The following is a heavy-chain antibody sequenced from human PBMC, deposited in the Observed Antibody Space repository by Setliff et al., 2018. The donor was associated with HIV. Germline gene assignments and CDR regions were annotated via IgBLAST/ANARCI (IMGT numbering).Heavy chain of an antibody. CDR3: ARGLDVWGTYRYRNYFDY. J-gene: IGHJ4*02. V-gene: IGHV4-34*01. CDR1: GGSFSDYY. CDR2: INHGGST. D-gene: IGHD3-16*02. Sequence: LSLTCAVYGGSFSDYYWSWIRQSPGRGLEWIGEINHGGSTIYNPSLKSRVTISIDTSKNQFSLNLTSVTAADTAIYYCARGLDVWGTYRYRNYFDYWGQGTLVT.